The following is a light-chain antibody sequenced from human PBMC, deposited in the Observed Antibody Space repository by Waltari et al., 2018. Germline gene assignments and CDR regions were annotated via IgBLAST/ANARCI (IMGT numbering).Light chain of an antibody. CDR2: GAT. V-gene: IGKV3-20*01. J-gene: IGKJ3*01. Sequence: EIVLTQSPGTLSLSPGQRAPLSCRASQSVSSSYLAWYQQKPGQAPRLLLYGATNKATGIPDRFSGSGSGTDFTLTISRLEPEDFALYYCQQYGTSFTFGPGTKVDIK. CDR3: QQYGTSFT. CDR1: QSVSSSY.